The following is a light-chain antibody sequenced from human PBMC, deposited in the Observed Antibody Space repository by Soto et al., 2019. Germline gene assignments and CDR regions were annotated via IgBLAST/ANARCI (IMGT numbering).Light chain of an antibody. CDR2: DVS. CDR3: TSYTSSNTLYV. V-gene: IGLV2-14*01. CDR1: SSDVGGYNF. Sequence: QSALTQPPSVSGSPGQSITISCTGTSSDVGGYNFVSWYQQHPGKAPKLMIYDVSNRPSGVSNRFSGSKSANTASLTISGLQADDEADYYCTSYTSSNTLYVFGTGTKLTVL. J-gene: IGLJ1*01.